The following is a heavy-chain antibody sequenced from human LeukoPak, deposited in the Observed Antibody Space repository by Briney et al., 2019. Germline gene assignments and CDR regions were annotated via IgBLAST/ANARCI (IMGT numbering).Heavy chain of an antibody. CDR3: AREGDGYSYGT. D-gene: IGHD5-18*01. CDR1: DASFSSYS. Sequence: SETLSLTCTVSDASFSSYSWSWIRQPPGKGLEWIGYIYNSGSSYNPSLKSRVTISADTSKNQFSLKLRSVTAADTAVYYCAREGDGYSYGTWGQGTLVTVSS. V-gene: IGHV4-59*01. J-gene: IGHJ5*02. CDR2: IYNSGS.